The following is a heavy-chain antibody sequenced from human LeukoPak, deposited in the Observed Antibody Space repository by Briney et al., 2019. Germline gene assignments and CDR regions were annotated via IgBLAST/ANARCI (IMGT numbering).Heavy chain of an antibody. D-gene: IGHD6-13*01. J-gene: IGHJ3*02. Sequence: GGSLRLSCAASGFTFSSYAMSWVRQAPGKGLEWVSAISGSGGSTYYADSVKGRFTISRDNAKNSLYLQMNSLRAEDTAVYYCAGDTKSAGGAFDIWGRGTMVTVSS. CDR1: GFTFSSYA. CDR2: ISGSGGST. V-gene: IGHV3-23*01. CDR3: AGDTKSAGGAFDI.